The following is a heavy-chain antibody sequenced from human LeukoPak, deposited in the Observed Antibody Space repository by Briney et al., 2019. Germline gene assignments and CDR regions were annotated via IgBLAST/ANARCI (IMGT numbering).Heavy chain of an antibody. CDR3: ARESSSWYFRGFVGYYYYYMDV. Sequence: GGSLRLSCAASGFTFSSYSMNWVRQAPGEGLEWVSSISSSSSYIYYADSVKGRFTISRDNAKNSLYLQMNSLRAEDTAVYYCARESSSWYFRGFVGYYYYYMDVWGKGTTVTISS. J-gene: IGHJ6*03. CDR1: GFTFSSYS. D-gene: IGHD6-13*01. CDR2: ISSSSSYI. V-gene: IGHV3-21*01.